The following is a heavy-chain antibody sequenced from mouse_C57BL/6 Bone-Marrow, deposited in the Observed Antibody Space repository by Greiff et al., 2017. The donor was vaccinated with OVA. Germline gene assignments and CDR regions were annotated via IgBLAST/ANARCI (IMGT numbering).Heavy chain of an antibody. V-gene: IGHV5-17*01. Sequence: EVQRVESGGGLVKPGGSLKLSCAASGFTFSDYGMHWVRQAPEKGLEWVAYISSGSSTIYYADTVTGRFTISRDNAKNTLFLQMTSLRSEDTAMYYCARGDYDGAYWGQGTLVTVSA. J-gene: IGHJ3*01. CDR1: GFTFSDYG. CDR3: ARGDYDGAY. CDR2: ISSGSSTI. D-gene: IGHD2-4*01.